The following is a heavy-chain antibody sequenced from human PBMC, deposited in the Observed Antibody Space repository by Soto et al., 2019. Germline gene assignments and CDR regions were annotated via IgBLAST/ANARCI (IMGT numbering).Heavy chain of an antibody. D-gene: IGHD2-2*01. V-gene: IGHV3-33*01. CDR3: ASSLIVVVPAATDAFDI. CDR2: IWYDGSNK. Sequence: GGSLRLSCAASGFTFSSYGMHWVRQAPGKGLEWVAVIWYDGSNKYYADSVKGRFTISRDNSKNTLYLQMNSLRAEDTAVYYCASSLIVVVPAATDAFDIWGQGTMVTVSS. CDR1: GFTFSSYG. J-gene: IGHJ3*02.